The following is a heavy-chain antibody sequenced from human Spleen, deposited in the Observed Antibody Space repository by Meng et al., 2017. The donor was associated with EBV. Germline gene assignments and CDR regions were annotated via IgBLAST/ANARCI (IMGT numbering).Heavy chain of an antibody. D-gene: IGHD3-16*01. Sequence: QVPLQQWGAGLLKPSETLSLTCAVYGGSFSDYYWSWSRQPPGKGLEWIGEIDHRGSPNYNPSLMSRVTISLDTSRNHFSLELTSVTDADTAVYYCARGDDYRYAYWGQGTLVTVSS. CDR2: IDHRGSP. CDR1: GGSFSDYY. J-gene: IGHJ4*02. CDR3: ARGDDYRYAY. V-gene: IGHV4-34*01.